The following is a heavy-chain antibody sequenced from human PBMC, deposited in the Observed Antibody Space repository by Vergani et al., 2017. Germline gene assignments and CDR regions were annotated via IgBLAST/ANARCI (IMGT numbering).Heavy chain of an antibody. CDR2: ISSSSSYT. V-gene: IGHV3-11*05. J-gene: IGHJ3*02. D-gene: IGHD3-3*01. Sequence: QVQLVESGGGLVKPGGSLRLSCAASGFTFSDYYMSWLRQAPGKGLEWVSYISSSSSYTNYADSVKGRFTISRDNAKNSLYLQMNSLRAEDTAVYYCARDGEWQSIGAFDIWGQGTMVTVSS. CDR3: ARDGEWQSIGAFDI. CDR1: GFTFSDYY.